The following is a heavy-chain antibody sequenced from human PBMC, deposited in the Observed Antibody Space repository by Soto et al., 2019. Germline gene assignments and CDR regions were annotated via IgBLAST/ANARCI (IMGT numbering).Heavy chain of an antibody. CDR2: IYYSGST. CDR3: ARGKRGYCSGGSCLEYFQH. D-gene: IGHD2-15*01. CDR1: GGSISSYY. V-gene: IGHV4-59*01. Sequence: QVQLQESGPGLVKPSETLSLTCTVSGGSISSYYWSWIRQPPGKGLEWIGYIYYSGSTNYNPSLKRRVTISVDTSKNQFSLKLSSVTAADTAVYYCARGKRGYCSGGSCLEYFQHWGQGTLVTVSS. J-gene: IGHJ1*01.